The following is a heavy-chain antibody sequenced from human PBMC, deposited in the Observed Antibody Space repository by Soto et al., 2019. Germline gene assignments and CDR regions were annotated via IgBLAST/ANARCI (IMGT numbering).Heavy chain of an antibody. Sequence: QVQLVQSGAEVKKPGASVKVSCKASGYTFTTYGLSWVRQPPGQGLEWMGWISPYNGNTKYGQKLQGRVTMTTDTSTNTAYMELTSLRSDDTAVYYCARVYGPLYFDYWGQGTLVTVSS. CDR2: ISPYNGNT. D-gene: IGHD3-10*01. V-gene: IGHV1-18*01. CDR1: GYTFTTYG. CDR3: ARVYGPLYFDY. J-gene: IGHJ4*02.